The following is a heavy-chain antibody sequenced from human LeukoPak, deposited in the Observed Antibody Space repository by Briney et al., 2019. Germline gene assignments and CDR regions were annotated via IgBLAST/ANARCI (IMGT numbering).Heavy chain of an antibody. Sequence: GESLKISCKGSGYSLNNYWIGWVRQMPGKGLEWMGIIYPGDSDTRYSPSFQGQVTISPDKSISTAYLQWSSLKASDTAMYYCARHRQIQLWAQGDAFDIWGQGTMVTVSS. D-gene: IGHD5-18*01. V-gene: IGHV5-51*01. J-gene: IGHJ3*02. CDR2: IYPGDSDT. CDR1: GYSLNNYW. CDR3: ARHRQIQLWAQGDAFDI.